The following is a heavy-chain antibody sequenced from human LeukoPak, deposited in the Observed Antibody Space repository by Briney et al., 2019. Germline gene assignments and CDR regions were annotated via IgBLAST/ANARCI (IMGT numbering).Heavy chain of an antibody. J-gene: IGHJ6*03. Sequence: SVKVSCKASGGTFSSYAISWVRQAPGQGLERMGGIIPIFGTANYAQKFQGRVTITTDESTSTAYMELSSLRSEDTAVYYCARQKGRTRPPNYYYYYYMDVWGKGTTVTVSS. V-gene: IGHV1-69*05. CDR2: IIPIFGTA. CDR1: GGTFSSYA. CDR3: ARQKGRTRPPNYYYYYYMDV.